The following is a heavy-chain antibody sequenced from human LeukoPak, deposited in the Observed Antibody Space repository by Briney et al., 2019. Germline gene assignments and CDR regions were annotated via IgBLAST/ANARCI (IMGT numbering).Heavy chain of an antibody. J-gene: IGHJ4*02. CDR1: GYTFTSYW. D-gene: IGHD3-22*01. CDR3: ARLGYYDSSVDY. V-gene: IGHV5-51*01. Sequence: GESLKISCKGSGYTFTSYWIGWVRQMPGKGLEWMGIIYPGDSNTRYGPSFQGQVTISADKSIGTAYLQWRGLKASDTAMYYCARLGYYDSSVDYWGQGTLVTVSS. CDR2: IYPGDSNT.